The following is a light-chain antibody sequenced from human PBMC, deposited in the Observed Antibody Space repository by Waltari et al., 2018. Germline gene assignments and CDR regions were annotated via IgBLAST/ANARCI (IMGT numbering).Light chain of an antibody. CDR1: QKIYTY. J-gene: IGKJ2*01. CDR2: SVS. V-gene: IGKV1-39*01. Sequence: DIQMTQFPSTLSASVGDRVTITCRASQKIYTYLNWYQQKAGKAPNRLISSVSTLQSGVPSRFSGSGSGTEFTLTISSLQPEDFATYFCQQSYNTPPMYTFGQGTKLELK. CDR3: QQSYNTPPMYT.